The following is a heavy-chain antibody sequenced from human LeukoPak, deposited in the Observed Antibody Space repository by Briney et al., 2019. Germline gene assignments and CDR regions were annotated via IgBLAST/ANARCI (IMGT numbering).Heavy chain of an antibody. Sequence: GGSLRLSCVASRFTFSSYSMNWVRQAPGKGLEWVSFISSSGDTIYYADSVKGRFTISRDNAKSSLYLQMNSLRAEDTAVYYCARTVGGRLLDYWGQGTLVTVSS. CDR1: RFTFSSYS. CDR3: ARTVGGRLLDY. V-gene: IGHV3-48*04. CDR2: ISSSGDTI. J-gene: IGHJ4*02. D-gene: IGHD2-15*01.